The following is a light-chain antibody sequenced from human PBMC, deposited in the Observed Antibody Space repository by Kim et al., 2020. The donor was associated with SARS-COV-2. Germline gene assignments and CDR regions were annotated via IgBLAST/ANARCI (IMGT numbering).Light chain of an antibody. Sequence: LSPGERATLSCRASQGLASTSLAWYQQRPGQSPRPLIYDASRRATGIPERFSGSGSGTDFTLTISRLESEDFAVYYCQHYGGSATFGQGTRLEIK. V-gene: IGKV3-20*01. CDR1: QGLASTS. J-gene: IGKJ5*01. CDR3: QHYGGSAT. CDR2: DAS.